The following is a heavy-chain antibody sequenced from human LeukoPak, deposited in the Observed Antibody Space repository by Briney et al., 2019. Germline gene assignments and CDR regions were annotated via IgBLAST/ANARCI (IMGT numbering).Heavy chain of an antibody. CDR2: IKQDGSEK. J-gene: IGHJ4*02. CDR3: GRGAGTFDY. Sequence: GGSLRLSCVASGFTFSSYWMSWVRQAPGKGLEWVANIKQDGSEKYYVDSVKGRFTISRDNAKNSLYLQMNSLRAEDTAVYYWGRGAGTFDYWGQEPLVSVS. V-gene: IGHV3-7*04. CDR1: GFTFSSYW. D-gene: IGHD3-10*01.